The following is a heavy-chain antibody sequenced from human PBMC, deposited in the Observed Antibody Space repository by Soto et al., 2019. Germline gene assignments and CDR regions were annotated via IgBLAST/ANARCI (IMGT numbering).Heavy chain of an antibody. D-gene: IGHD3-16*02. Sequence: QVQLVESGGGVVQPGRSLRLSCAASGFTFSSYGMQWVRQAPGKGLEWVAVIWYDGSNKYYADSVKGRFTISRDNSKNTLYLQMNSLRAEDTAVYYCARGEDDYVWGSYRPPAFDYWGQGTLVTVSS. CDR2: IWYDGSNK. CDR3: ARGEDDYVWGSYRPPAFDY. V-gene: IGHV3-33*01. J-gene: IGHJ4*02. CDR1: GFTFSSYG.